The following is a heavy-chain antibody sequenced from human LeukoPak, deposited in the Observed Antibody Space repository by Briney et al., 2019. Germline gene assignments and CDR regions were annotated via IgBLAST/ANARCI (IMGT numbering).Heavy chain of an antibody. J-gene: IGHJ3*02. Sequence: SETLSLTCTVSGGSITRYYWSWIRQAPGKALEWIGYILDSGDTTYKYNPSLKSRVTISGDTSKNQFSLKVTSVTAADTAVYYCVRASNMAFDIWGQGTMVTVSS. CDR1: GGSITRYY. D-gene: IGHD4-11*01. V-gene: IGHV4-59*01. CDR3: VRASNMAFDI. CDR2: ILDSGDTTY.